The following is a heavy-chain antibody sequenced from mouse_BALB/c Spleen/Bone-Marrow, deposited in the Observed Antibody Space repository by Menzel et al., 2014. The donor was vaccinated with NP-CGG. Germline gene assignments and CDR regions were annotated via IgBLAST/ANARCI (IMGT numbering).Heavy chain of an antibody. CDR1: GYAFSNYW. Sequence: QVQLQQSGADLVRPGSSVKISCKASGYAFSNYWMNWVKQRPGQGLEWIGQIYPGDGDTNYNGKFKGKATLTADRSSSTAYMQLSSLASEDSAVYFCARCDGYSYYLDYWGQGTTLTVSS. J-gene: IGHJ2*01. V-gene: IGHV1-80*01. CDR2: IYPGDGDT. CDR3: ARCDGYSYYLDY. D-gene: IGHD2-3*01.